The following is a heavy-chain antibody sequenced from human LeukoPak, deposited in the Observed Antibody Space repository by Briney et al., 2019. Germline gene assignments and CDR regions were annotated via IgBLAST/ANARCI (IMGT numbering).Heavy chain of an antibody. CDR3: SRSNYGTADY. J-gene: IGHJ4*02. CDR2: INTDGSTT. V-gene: IGHV3-74*01. CDR1: GFTFRNYW. Sequence: GGSLRLSCAASGFTFRNYWMDWVRQTPGKGLVWVSRINTDGSTTNYADSVKGRFTISRDNAKNTVYLQMNSLRVEDTAVYYCSRSNYGTADYWGQGTLVTVSS. D-gene: IGHD4-17*01.